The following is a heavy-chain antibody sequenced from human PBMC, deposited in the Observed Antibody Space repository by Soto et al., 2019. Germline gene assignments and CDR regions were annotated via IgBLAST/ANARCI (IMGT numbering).Heavy chain of an antibody. CDR2: INPSGDTT. D-gene: IGHD2-15*01. J-gene: IGHJ4*02. CDR3: ARGTTQWQTSALDD. Sequence: ASVKVSCKASGYTLTTYYMHWVRQAPGQGLEWMGVINPSGDTTSDAQKFQGSVIMTRDTSTNTVYMEMSSLRSEDTAVYYCARGTTQWQTSALDDWGQGTLVTVSS. V-gene: IGHV1-46*01. CDR1: GYTLTTYY.